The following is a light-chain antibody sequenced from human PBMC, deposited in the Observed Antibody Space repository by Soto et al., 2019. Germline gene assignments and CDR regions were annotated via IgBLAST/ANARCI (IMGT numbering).Light chain of an antibody. Sequence: DIQMTQSPSSLSASVGDRVTITCQASQDISNYLNWYQQKPGKAPKLLIYDASNLETGVPSRFSGCGSGTDFTFTISSLQPEDIATYYCQQYDNLPRGTFGQGTRLEIK. CDR3: QQYDNLPRGT. CDR1: QDISNY. V-gene: IGKV1-33*01. CDR2: DAS. J-gene: IGKJ5*01.